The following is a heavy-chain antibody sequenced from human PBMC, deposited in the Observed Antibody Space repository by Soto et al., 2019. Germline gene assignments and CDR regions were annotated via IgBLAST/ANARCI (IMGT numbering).Heavy chain of an antibody. J-gene: IGHJ4*02. V-gene: IGHV3-48*03. CDR3: ARGRCTTSAGYWDFDY. CDR2: ISSSAGSI. Sequence: EVQLVESGGGLVQPGGSLRLSCATSGFTFSSYEMSWVRQAPGKGLEWVSYISSSAGSIYYADSVRGRFTISRDNAKNSVYLQMNSLRVEDTAVYYCARGRCTTSAGYWDFDYWGQGTLVTVSS. CDR1: GFTFSSYE. D-gene: IGHD2-8*01.